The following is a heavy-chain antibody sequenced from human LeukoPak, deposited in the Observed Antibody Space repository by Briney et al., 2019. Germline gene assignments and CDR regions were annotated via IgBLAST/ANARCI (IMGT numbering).Heavy chain of an antibody. CDR2: SYDNGST. Sequence: KPSETLSLTCTVSGDSIKSDSYYWGWIRQPPGKGLEWIGTSYDNGSTYYNPSLKSRVTISVDTSKNQFSVKLSSVTAADTALYYCARHKEDFHDSSGPNFWYFDLWGRGTVVTVSS. V-gene: IGHV4-39*01. D-gene: IGHD3-22*01. CDR1: GDSIKSDSYY. CDR3: ARHKEDFHDSSGPNFWYFDL. J-gene: IGHJ2*01.